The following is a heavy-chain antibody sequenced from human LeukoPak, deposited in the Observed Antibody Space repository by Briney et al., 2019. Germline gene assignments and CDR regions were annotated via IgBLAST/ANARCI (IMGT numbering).Heavy chain of an antibody. J-gene: IGHJ6*03. CDR1: GGSFSGYY. V-gene: IGHV4-34*01. CDR3: ARGRYYDFWSGYHRYYYYMDV. CDR2: INHSGST. D-gene: IGHD3-3*01. Sequence: SEALSLTCAVYGGSFSGYYWSWIRQPPGKGLEWIGEINHSGSTNYNPSLKSRVTISVDTSMNQFSLKLSSVTAADTAVYYCARGRYYDFWSGYHRYYYYMDVWGKGTTVTVSS.